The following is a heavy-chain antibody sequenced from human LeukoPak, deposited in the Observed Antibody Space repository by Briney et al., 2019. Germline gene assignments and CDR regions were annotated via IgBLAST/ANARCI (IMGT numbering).Heavy chain of an antibody. J-gene: IGHJ4*02. CDR1: GFTFSGYY. CDR2: ISSSGSTI. V-gene: IGHV3-11*04. D-gene: IGHD2-2*02. Sequence: GGSLRLSCAASGFTFSGYYMSWIRQAPGKGLEWVSYISSSGSTIYYADSVKGRFTISRDNSKNTLYLQMNSLRAEDTAVYYGAKRVGDCRSTSCYTSYFDYWGQGTLVTVSS. CDR3: AKRVGDCRSTSCYTSYFDY.